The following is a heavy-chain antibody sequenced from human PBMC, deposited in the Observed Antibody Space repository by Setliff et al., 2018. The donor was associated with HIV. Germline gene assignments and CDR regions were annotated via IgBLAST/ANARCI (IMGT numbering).Heavy chain of an antibody. CDR1: GGSFSGYY. J-gene: IGHJ4*02. V-gene: IGHV4-34*01. D-gene: IGHD3-22*01. CDR3: ARGSGYFSYFDY. CDR2: INHSGST. Sequence: SETLSLTCAVYGGSFSGYYWSWIRQPPGKGLEWIGEINHSGSTNYNPSLKSRVTISVDTSKNQFSLKLSPVTAADTAVYYCARGSGYFSYFDYWGQGTLVTVSS.